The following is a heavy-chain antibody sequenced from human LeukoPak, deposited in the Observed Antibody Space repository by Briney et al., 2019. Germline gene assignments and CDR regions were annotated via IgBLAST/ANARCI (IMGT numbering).Heavy chain of an antibody. D-gene: IGHD6-13*01. CDR2: IIPIFGTA. CDR3: ARGSLQQLGLMDAFDI. CDR1: GYTFTSYG. J-gene: IGHJ3*02. V-gene: IGHV1-69*13. Sequence: SVKVSCKASGYTFTSYGISWVRQAPGQGLEWMGGIIPIFGTANYAQKFQGRVTITADESTSTAYMELSSLRSEDTAVYYCARGSLQQLGLMDAFDIWGQGTMVTVSS.